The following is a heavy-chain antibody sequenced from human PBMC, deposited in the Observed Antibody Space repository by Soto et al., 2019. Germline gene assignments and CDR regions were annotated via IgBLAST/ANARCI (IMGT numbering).Heavy chain of an antibody. CDR3: ARGYSSSWYRVNYGMDV. CDR2: IYYSGST. D-gene: IGHD6-13*01. CDR1: GGSISSYY. Sequence: PSETLPLTCTVSGGSISSYYWSWIRQPPGKGLEWIGYIYYSGSTNYNPSLKSRVTISVDTSKNQFSLKLSSVTAADTAVYYCARGYSSSWYRVNYGMDVWGQGTTVTVSS. J-gene: IGHJ6*02. V-gene: IGHV4-59*01.